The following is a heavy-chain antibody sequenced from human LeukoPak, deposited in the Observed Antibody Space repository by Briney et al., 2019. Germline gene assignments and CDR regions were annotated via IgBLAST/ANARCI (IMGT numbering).Heavy chain of an antibody. V-gene: IGHV4-39*07. CDR3: ARGVVPDSTLWFGFWYYYYYMDV. D-gene: IGHD2-2*01. CDR1: GGSISSSSYY. Sequence: SETLSLTCTVSGGSISSSSYYWGWIRQPPGKGLEWIGSIYYSGSTYYNPSLKSRVTISVDTSKNQFSLKLSSVTAADTAVYYCARGVVPDSTLWFGFWYYYYYMDVWGKGTTVTVSS. CDR2: IYYSGST. J-gene: IGHJ6*03.